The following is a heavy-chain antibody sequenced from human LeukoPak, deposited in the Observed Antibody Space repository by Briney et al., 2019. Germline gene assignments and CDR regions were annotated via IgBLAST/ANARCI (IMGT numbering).Heavy chain of an antibody. Sequence: PPGGSLRLSCAASGFTFSSYSMNWARQAPGKGLEWVSYISSSSSTIYYADSVKGRFTISRDNAKNSLFLHMNSLRAEDTAVYYCARISKSSSRSFDYWGPGTPVTASS. CDR2: ISSSSSTI. D-gene: IGHD6-6*01. V-gene: IGHV3-48*01. J-gene: IGHJ4*01. CDR1: GFTFSSYS. CDR3: ARISKSSSRSFDY.